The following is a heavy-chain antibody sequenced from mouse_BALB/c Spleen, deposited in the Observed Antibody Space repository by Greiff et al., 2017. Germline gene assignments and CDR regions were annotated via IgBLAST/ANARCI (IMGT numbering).Heavy chain of an antibody. CDR2: IYPGSGST. CDR1: GYTFTSYW. V-gene: IGHV1S22*01. J-gene: IGHJ2*01. Sequence: LQQPGSELVRPGASVKLSCKASGYTFTSYWMHWVKQRPGQGLEWIGNIYPGSGSTNYDEKFKSKATLTVDTSSSTAYMQLSSLTSEDSAVYYCTREVRGDWGQGTTLTVSS. D-gene: IGHD2-14*01. CDR3: TREVRGD.